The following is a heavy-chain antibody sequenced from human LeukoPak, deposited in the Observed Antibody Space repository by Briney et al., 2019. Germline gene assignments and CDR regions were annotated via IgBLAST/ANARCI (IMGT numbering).Heavy chain of an antibody. J-gene: IGHJ5*02. CDR3: ARDHYDFWSGYGNWFDP. CDR2: IKQDGSEK. CDR1: GFTFSSYW. V-gene: IGHV3-7*01. Sequence: GGSLRLSCAASGFTFSSYWMSWVRQAPGKGLEWVANIKQDGSEKYYVDSVKGRFTISRDNAKNLLYLQMNSLRAEDTAVYYCARDHYDFWSGYGNWFDPWGQGTLVTVSS. D-gene: IGHD3-3*01.